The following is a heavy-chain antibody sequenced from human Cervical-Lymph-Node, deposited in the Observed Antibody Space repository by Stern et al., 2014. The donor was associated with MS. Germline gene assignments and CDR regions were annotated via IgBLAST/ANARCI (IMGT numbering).Heavy chain of an antibody. D-gene: IGHD3-3*01. CDR1: GFTFDSHS. CDR3: ARGLTIFGVATLLDV. J-gene: IGHJ6*02. V-gene: IGHV3-48*04. CDR2: NTRSSATT. Sequence: EVQLVESGGGLVQPGGSLRLSCAASGFTFDSHSMNWVRQAPGKGLEWVSYNTRSSATTPYADSVKGRFTISRDNARNSLFLQMNSLRAEDTAVYYCARGLTIFGVATLLDVWGQGTTVTVSS.